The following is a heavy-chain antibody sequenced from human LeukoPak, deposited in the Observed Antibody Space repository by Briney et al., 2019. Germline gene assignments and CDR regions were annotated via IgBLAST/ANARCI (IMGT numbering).Heavy chain of an antibody. CDR2: ISGSGGST. CDR1: GFTFSSYA. J-gene: IGHJ4*02. D-gene: IGHD2/OR15-2a*01. Sequence: GGSLRLSCAASGFTFSSYAMSWVRQAPGKGLEWVSAISGSGGSTYYADSVKGRFTISRDNSKNMLYLQMNSLRAEDTAVYYCAKATERAPLSGFDYWGQGTLVTVSS. CDR3: AKATERAPLSGFDY. V-gene: IGHV3-23*01.